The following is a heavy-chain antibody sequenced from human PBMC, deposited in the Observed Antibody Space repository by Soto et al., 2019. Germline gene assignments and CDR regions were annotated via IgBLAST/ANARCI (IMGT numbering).Heavy chain of an antibody. D-gene: IGHD6-19*01. V-gene: IGHV4-39*01. Sequence: SETLSLTCTVSGGSLSSSSDYWGWIRQPPGKGLEWIGSMYYSGSTLFNPSLKSRVSISVDTSKNQFSLTLTSVTAADTAVYYCARPARQATVAGDYWGQATLVTVS. J-gene: IGHJ4*02. CDR1: GGSLSSSSDY. CDR2: MYYSGST. CDR3: ARPARQATVAGDY.